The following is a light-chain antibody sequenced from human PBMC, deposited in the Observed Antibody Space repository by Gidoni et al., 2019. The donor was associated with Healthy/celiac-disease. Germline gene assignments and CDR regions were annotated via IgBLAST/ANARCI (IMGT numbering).Light chain of an antibody. CDR3: QQRSNWPPIT. CDR2: DAS. J-gene: IGKJ5*01. V-gene: IGKV3-11*01. Sequence: EFVLTQSPATLSLSPGERAALSCRASQIVSSYLAWDQQNPGQATRLLIYDASNRATGIPARFSGSGSGTDFTLTISSLEPEDFAVYYCQQRSNWPPITFGQGTRLEIK. CDR1: QIVSSY.